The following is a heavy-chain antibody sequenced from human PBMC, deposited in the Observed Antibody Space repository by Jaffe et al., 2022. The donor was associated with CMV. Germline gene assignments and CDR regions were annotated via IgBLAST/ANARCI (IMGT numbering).Heavy chain of an antibody. D-gene: IGHD6-13*01. Sequence: EVQLVESGGGLVNPGGSLRLSCGASGFNFSNYDMHWVRQAPGKGLEWVSSISGSSRYIYYADSVKGRFTISRDNAKNSLYLQVDSLRAEDTALYYCARGYRSSWRDYYYYYMDVWGKGTTVTVSS. CDR1: GFNFSNYD. CDR3: ARGYRSSWRDYYYYYMDV. V-gene: IGHV3-21*02. CDR2: ISGSSRYI. J-gene: IGHJ6*03.